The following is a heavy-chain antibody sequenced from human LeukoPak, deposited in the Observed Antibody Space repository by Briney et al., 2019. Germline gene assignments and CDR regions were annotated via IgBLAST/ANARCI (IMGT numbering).Heavy chain of an antibody. Sequence: GASVKVSCKASGYTFINYYMHWVRQAPGQGLEWMGLINPSGGSTRYAQKFQGRVTMTRDTPTSTVYMELSSLRSEDTAVYYCARSYSGSYYAESGVDYWGQGTLVTVSS. CDR1: GYTFINYY. J-gene: IGHJ4*02. CDR3: ARSYSGSYYAESGVDY. D-gene: IGHD1-26*01. V-gene: IGHV1-46*01. CDR2: INPSGGST.